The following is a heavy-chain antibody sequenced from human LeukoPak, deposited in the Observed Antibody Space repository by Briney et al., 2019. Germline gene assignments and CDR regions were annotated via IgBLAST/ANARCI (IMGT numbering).Heavy chain of an antibody. CDR1: GYNFSGHY. D-gene: IGHD1-26*01. CDR2: IKPSNGDT. V-gene: IGHV1-2*02. J-gene: IGHJ4*02. CDR3: ASPPLSSAMYYAH. Sequence: ASVKVSCKASGYNFSGHYMHWERQAPGQGLEWMGWIKPSNGDTKYAQNFQGRVTMTRDTSISTAYMELSSLRSDDTAVYYCASPPLSSAMYYAHWGQGTLVTVSS.